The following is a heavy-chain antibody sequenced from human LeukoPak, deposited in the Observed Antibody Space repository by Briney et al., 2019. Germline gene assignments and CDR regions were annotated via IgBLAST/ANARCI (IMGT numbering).Heavy chain of an antibody. CDR3: VRACDSAHCPYYFDS. Sequence: KPSETLSLTCTVSGGSISSYYWSWIRQPPGKGLEWIGYIYYSGSTNYNPSLKSRVTISVDTSKNQFSLKLSSVTAADTAVYYCVRACDSAHCPYYFDSWGQGTLVTVSS. J-gene: IGHJ4*02. D-gene: IGHD3-22*01. CDR2: IYYSGST. V-gene: IGHV4-59*01. CDR1: GGSISSYY.